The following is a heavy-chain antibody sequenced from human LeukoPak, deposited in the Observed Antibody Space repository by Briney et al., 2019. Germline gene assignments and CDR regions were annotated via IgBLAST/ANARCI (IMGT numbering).Heavy chain of an antibody. CDR1: GFIFSDYS. V-gene: IGHV3-21*01. CDR3: ARGSNYYYYAMDV. CDR2: ISGSSIYI. Sequence: GGSLRLSCAASGFIFSDYSMNWVRQAPGKGLEWVASISGSSIYIYHADSVKGRFTISRDNAKNSLFLQMNSLRAEDTALYYCARGSNYYYYAMDVWGQGTTVTVSS. J-gene: IGHJ6*02.